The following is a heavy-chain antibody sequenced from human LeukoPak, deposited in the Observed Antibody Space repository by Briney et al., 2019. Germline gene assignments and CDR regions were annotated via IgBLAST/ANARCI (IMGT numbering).Heavy chain of an antibody. V-gene: IGHV4-61*02. Sequence: SETLSLTCTVSGGSISSGSYYWSWIRQPAGKGLEWIGRIYTSGSTNYNPSLKSRVTISVDTSKNQFSLKLSSVTAADTAVYYCARGGWNKFDYWGQGTLVTVSS. CDR2: IYTSGST. D-gene: IGHD3-22*01. CDR3: ARGGWNKFDY. CDR1: GGSISSGSYY. J-gene: IGHJ4*02.